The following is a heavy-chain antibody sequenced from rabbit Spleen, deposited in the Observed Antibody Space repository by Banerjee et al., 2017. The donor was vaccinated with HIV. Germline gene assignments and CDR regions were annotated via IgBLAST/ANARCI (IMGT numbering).Heavy chain of an antibody. D-gene: IGHD8-1*01. J-gene: IGHJ6*01. CDR3: ARDTGTSFSTYGMDL. Sequence: QSLEESGGDLVKPGASLTLTCTVSGFSFSSSYYMCWVRQAPGKGLEWIACIYAGSSGSTYYATWAKGRFTCSKTSSTTVTLQMTSLTVADTATYFCARDTGTSFSTYGMDLWGQGTLVTVS. CDR1: GFSFSSSYY. V-gene: IGHV1S40*01. CDR2: IYAGSSGST.